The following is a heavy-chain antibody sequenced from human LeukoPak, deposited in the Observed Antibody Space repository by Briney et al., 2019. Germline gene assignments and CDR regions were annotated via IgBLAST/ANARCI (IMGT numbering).Heavy chain of an antibody. Sequence: PGGSLRLSCAASGFTFSSYAMNWVRQAPGKGLEWVSVIYSGGSTYYADSVKGRFTISRDNSKNTLYLQMNSLRAEDTAVYYCARDLQCDYWGQGTLVTVSS. J-gene: IGHJ4*02. V-gene: IGHV3-53*01. CDR3: ARDLQCDY. CDR2: IYSGGST. CDR1: GFTFSSYA. D-gene: IGHD4-4*01.